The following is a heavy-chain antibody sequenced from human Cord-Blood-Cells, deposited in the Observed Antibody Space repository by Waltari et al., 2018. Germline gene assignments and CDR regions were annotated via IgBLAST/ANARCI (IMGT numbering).Heavy chain of an antibody. CDR3: ARSGTANWFDP. CDR2: INPNSGGT. CDR1: GYTFTGYY. D-gene: IGHD6-13*01. Sequence: QVQLVQSGAEVKKPGASVEVSCQAYGYTFTGYYMQWVRQGPGQGLEWMGWINPNSGGTNYAQKFQGWVTMTRDTSISTAYMELSRLRSDDTAVYYCARSGTANWFDPWGQGTLVTVSS. J-gene: IGHJ5*02. V-gene: IGHV1-2*04.